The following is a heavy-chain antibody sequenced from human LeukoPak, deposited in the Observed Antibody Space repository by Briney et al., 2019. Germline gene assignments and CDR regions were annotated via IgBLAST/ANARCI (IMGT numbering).Heavy chain of an antibody. CDR2: IYYSGST. Sequence: SETLSLTCTVSGGSISSSSYYWGWIRQPPGKGLEWIGSIYYSGSTYYNPSLKSRVTISVDTSKNQFSLKLSSVTAADTAVYYCARPQALGGPRDAFDIWGQGTMVTVSS. D-gene: IGHD2-15*01. J-gene: IGHJ3*02. V-gene: IGHV4-39*07. CDR3: ARPQALGGPRDAFDI. CDR1: GGSISSSSYY.